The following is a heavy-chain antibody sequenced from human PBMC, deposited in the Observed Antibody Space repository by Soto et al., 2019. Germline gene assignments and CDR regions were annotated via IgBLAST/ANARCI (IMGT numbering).Heavy chain of an antibody. V-gene: IGHV4-30-2*01. Sequence: LSLTCAVSGGSISSGGYSWSWIRQPPGKGLEWIGYIYHSGSTYYNPSLKSRVTISVDRSKNQFSLKLSSVTAADTAVYYCAAGAAATPHWFDPWGQGTLVTVSS. CDR3: AAGAAATPHWFDP. CDR1: GGSISSGGYS. J-gene: IGHJ5*02. D-gene: IGHD6-13*01. CDR2: IYHSGST.